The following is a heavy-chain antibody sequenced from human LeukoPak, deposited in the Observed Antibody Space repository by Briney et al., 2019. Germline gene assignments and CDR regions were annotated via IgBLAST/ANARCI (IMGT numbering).Heavy chain of an antibody. CDR3: AGENFYGSGIDFDP. CDR2: IYYTGST. D-gene: IGHD3-10*01. CDR1: GGSISNSDYY. V-gene: IGHV4-61*05. J-gene: IGHJ5*02. Sequence: SETLSLTCTVSGGSISNSDYYWVWIRQPPGKGLEWIGYIYYTGSTNYNPSLKSRVTISIATSRNQFSLKLSSVTAADTVLYYCAGENFYGSGIDFDPCGQGTLVTVSS.